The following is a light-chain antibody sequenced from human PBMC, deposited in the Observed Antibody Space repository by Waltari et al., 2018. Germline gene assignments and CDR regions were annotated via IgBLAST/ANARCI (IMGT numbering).Light chain of an antibody. CDR3: QTWANYSVF. CDR2: TDK. CDR1: NLGDKY. Sequence: SYDLIQPPSVSVSPGQTVSITCSGDNLGDKYTSGYQQKPGQSPVLVIYTDKKRPSGIPERFSGSNSGNTVTLTISGTQTLDEADYYCQTWANYSVFFGGGTKLTVL. J-gene: IGLJ2*01. V-gene: IGLV3-1*01.